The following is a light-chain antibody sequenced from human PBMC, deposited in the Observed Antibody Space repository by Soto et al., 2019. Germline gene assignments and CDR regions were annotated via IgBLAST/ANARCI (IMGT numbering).Light chain of an antibody. V-gene: IGLV2-11*01. CDR3: CSYAGSYTFYV. CDR1: SRDIGGYNY. Sequence: QSVLAQPRSVSGSPGQSVTISCTGASRDIGGYNYVSWYQQYPGKAPKLLIYDVTKRPSGVPDRFSGSKSGYTASLTISGLRAEDDDDYYCCSYAGSYTFYVFGTGTKVTVL. CDR2: DVT. J-gene: IGLJ1*01.